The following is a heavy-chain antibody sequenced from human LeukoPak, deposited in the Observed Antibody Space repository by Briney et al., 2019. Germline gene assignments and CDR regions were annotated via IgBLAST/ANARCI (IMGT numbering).Heavy chain of an antibody. J-gene: IGHJ4*02. CDR1: GGSISSSSYY. CDR3: ARGLSIAAAGYYFDY. V-gene: IGHV4-61*05. Sequence: PSETLSLTCTVSGGSISSSSYYWGWIRQPPGKGLEWIGYIYYSGSTNYNPSLKSRVTISVDTSKNQFSLKLSSVTAADTAVYSCARGLSIAAAGYYFDYWGQGTLVTVSS. D-gene: IGHD6-13*01. CDR2: IYYSGST.